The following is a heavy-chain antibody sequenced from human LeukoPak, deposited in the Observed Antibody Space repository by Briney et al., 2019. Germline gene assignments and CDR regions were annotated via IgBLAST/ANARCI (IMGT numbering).Heavy chain of an antibody. CDR3: ARDVYTGRYYLDY. J-gene: IGHJ4*02. Sequence: PGGSLRLSCAASGFTVSSNYMSWVRQAPGKGLEWVSVTYSSGSTYYADSVKGRFTISRDNSKNTLDLQMNSLRAEDTAVYYCARDVYTGRYYLDYWGQGTLVTVSS. D-gene: IGHD1-26*01. V-gene: IGHV3-53*01. CDR1: GFTVSSNY. CDR2: TYSSGST.